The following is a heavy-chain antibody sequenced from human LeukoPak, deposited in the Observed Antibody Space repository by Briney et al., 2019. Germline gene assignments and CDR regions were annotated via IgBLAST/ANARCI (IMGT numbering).Heavy chain of an antibody. CDR2: INPNSGGT. Sequence: ASVKVSCKASGGTFSSYAISWVRQAPGQGLEWMGWINPNSGGTNYAQKFQGRVTMTRDTSISTAYMELSRLRSDDTAVYYCARARDGYNSNWFDPWGQGTLVTVSS. CDR3: ARARDGYNSNWFDP. D-gene: IGHD5-24*01. CDR1: GGTFSSYA. V-gene: IGHV1-2*02. J-gene: IGHJ5*02.